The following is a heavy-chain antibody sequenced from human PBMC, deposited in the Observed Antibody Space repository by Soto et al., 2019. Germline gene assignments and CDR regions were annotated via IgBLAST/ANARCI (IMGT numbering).Heavy chain of an antibody. D-gene: IGHD2-15*01. CDR3: AKGEVVAATHFDY. V-gene: IGHV3-30*18. J-gene: IGHJ4*02. Sequence: GGSLRLSCAASGFTFSSYGMHWVRQAPGKGLEWVAVISYDGSNKYYADSVKGRFTISRDNSKNTLYLQMNSLRAEDTAVYYCAKGEVVAATHFDYWGQGTLVTVSS. CDR2: ISYDGSNK. CDR1: GFTFSSYG.